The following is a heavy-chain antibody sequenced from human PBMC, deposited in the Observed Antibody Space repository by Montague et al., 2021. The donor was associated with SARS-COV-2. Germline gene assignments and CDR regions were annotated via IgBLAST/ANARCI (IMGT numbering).Heavy chain of an antibody. Sequence: SETLSPTCSVSGGSISSDYWSWIRQSPGKGLEWIGYIYYRGTTNYNPSLKSRDTFSVDTSKNQFSLKLISVTAADTAVYFCAREDRWNWFDPWGQGVLVTVSS. CDR2: IYYRGTT. D-gene: IGHD5-24*01. V-gene: IGHV4-59*01. CDR1: GGSISSDY. J-gene: IGHJ5*02. CDR3: AREDRWNWFDP.